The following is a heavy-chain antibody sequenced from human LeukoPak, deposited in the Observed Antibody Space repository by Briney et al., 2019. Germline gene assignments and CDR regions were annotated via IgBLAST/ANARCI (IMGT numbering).Heavy chain of an antibody. CDR1: GGPFSTYY. D-gene: IGHD3-10*01. J-gene: IGHJ6*04. V-gene: IGHV4-34*01. CDR2: INQGGST. CDR3: ARHGLGRGVYITRQYNYYMDV. Sequence: SETLSLTCAVYGGPFSTYYWSWVRQPPGSGLEWIGDINQGGSTNYSPSLKSRVTVSIDTSKNQFSLKMSSLTAADTAIYFCARHGLGRGVYITRQYNYYMDVWGTGTTVTVSS.